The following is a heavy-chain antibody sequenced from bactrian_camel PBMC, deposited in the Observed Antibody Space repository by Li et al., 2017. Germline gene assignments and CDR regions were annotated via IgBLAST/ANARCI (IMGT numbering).Heavy chain of an antibody. CDR1: AYTIHGSF. CDR2: IDNRGRT. CDR3: ATTVPSRVCAASSTLAY. Sequence: HVQLVESGGGSVQAGGSLRLSCAASAYTIHGSFCMGWFRQTPGKEREGVAAIDNRGRTTYSESVKGRFTISKDNAKNTLYLLMNSLKPEDSAMYYCATTVPSRVCAASSTLAYWGQGTQVTVS. D-gene: IGHD4*01. V-gene: IGHV3S55*01. J-gene: IGHJ4*01.